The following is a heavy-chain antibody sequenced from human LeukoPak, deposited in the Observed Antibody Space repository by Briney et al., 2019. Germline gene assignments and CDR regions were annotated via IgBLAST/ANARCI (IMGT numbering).Heavy chain of an antibody. V-gene: IGHV6-1*01. CDR2: TYYRSKWYD. CDR1: GDSVSSKNGA. J-gene: IGHJ4*02. Sequence: SQTLSLTCAISGDSVSSKNGAWNWIRQSPSRGLEWLGRTYYRSKWYDDYADSVKGRITISPDTSKNQFSLHVYSVTPEDTAVYYCARDVGTSGWYTFVYWGQGTLVTVSS. CDR3: ARDVGTSGWYTFVY. D-gene: IGHD6-19*01.